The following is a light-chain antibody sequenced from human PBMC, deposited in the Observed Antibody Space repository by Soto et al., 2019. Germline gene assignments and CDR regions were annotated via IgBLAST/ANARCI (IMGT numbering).Light chain of an antibody. J-gene: IGKJ4*02. CDR1: QSVSSSY. V-gene: IGKV3-20*01. CDR2: GAS. CDR3: QPYSNSLST. Sequence: IRLTQSPGTLSLSPGERATLSCRASQSVSSSYLAWYQQKPGQAPRLLIYGASSRATGIPDRFSGSGSGTDVTLTISRLEPEDFAVYSCQPYSNSLSTFGERT.